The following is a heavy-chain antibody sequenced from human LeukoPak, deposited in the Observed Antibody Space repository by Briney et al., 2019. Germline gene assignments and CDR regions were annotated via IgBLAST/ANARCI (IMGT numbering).Heavy chain of an antibody. Sequence: PGGSLRLSCEASGFTFSSCGMHWVRQAPGKGLEWVAYTRYDGSDKYYIDSVKGRFTIARDNSKKTLYLQMTSLRPDDTAVYLCAKDEGVGASYFDYWGQGTLVAVSS. D-gene: IGHD1-26*01. CDR3: AKDEGVGASYFDY. J-gene: IGHJ4*02. CDR2: TRYDGSDK. V-gene: IGHV3-30*02. CDR1: GFTFSSCG.